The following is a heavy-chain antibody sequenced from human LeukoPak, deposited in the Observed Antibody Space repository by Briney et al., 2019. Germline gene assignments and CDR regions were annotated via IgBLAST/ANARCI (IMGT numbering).Heavy chain of an antibody. CDR2: INWNGGST. D-gene: IGHD3-22*01. CDR3: AREKQDYYDSSGYYLPHRYYYYYYMDV. Sequence: GGSLRLSCAASGFTFDDYGMNWVRQAPGKGLEWVSGINWNGGSTRYADSVKGRFTISRDNAKNSLYLQMNSLRAEDTAVYYCAREKQDYYDSSGYYLPHRYYYYYYMDVWGKGTTVTVSS. V-gene: IGHV3-20*04. J-gene: IGHJ6*03. CDR1: GFTFDDYG.